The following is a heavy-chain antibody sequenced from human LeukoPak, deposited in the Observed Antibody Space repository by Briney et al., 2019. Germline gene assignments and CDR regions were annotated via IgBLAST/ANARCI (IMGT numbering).Heavy chain of an antibody. CDR1: GFTFSNFW. CDR3: AKYLTYYYDSSGYYYVSEVGTTELDY. CDR2: INSDGSST. D-gene: IGHD3-22*01. Sequence: GGSLRLSCAASGFTFSNFWMHWVRQVPGMGLVWVSRINSDGSSTIYADSVKGRFTISRDNSKNTLYLQMNSLRAEDTAVYYCAKYLTYYYDSSGYYYVSEVGTTELDYWGQGTLVTVSS. J-gene: IGHJ4*02. V-gene: IGHV3-74*01.